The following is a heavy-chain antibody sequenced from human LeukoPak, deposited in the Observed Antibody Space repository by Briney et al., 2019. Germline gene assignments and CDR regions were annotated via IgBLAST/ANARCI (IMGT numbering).Heavy chain of an antibody. Sequence: SETLSLTCTVSGGSISSYYWSWIRQPAGKGLEWIGRIYTSGSTNYNPSLKSRVTMSVDTSKNQFSLKLSSVTAADMAVYYCARTRSYRYPDAFDIWGQGTMVTVSS. J-gene: IGHJ3*02. CDR1: GGSISSYY. CDR3: ARTRSYRYPDAFDI. D-gene: IGHD3-16*02. V-gene: IGHV4-4*07. CDR2: IYTSGST.